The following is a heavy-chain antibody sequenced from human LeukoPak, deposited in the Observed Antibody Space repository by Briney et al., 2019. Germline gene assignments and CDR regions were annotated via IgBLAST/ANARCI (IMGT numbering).Heavy chain of an antibody. CDR3: ARLQGGDYPYHNWFDP. CDR1: GGSISSYY. J-gene: IGHJ5*02. D-gene: IGHD4-17*01. V-gene: IGHV4-59*08. Sequence: SETLSLTCTVSGGSISSYYWSWIRQPAGKGLEWIGRIYYSGSTNYNPSLKSRVTISVDTSKNQFSLKLSSVTAADTAVYYCARLQGGDYPYHNWFDPWGQGTLVTVSS. CDR2: IYYSGST.